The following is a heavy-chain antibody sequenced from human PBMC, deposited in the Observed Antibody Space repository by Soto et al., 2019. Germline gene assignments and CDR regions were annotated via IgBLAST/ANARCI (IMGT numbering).Heavy chain of an antibody. J-gene: IGHJ4*02. CDR2: IITILNTP. V-gene: IGHV1-69*08. CDR1: GGTLNSYT. Sequence: QVQLLQSGAEVKRPGSSMKVSCKASGGTLNSYTISWGRQAPGQGPEWMGRIITILNTPEYAQKFQDRVTITADTSTNTAYMELRTPESEDTAIYYCATGGDCRGGSCYSKFGYWGQGTLVTVSS. D-gene: IGHD2-15*01. CDR3: ATGGDCRGGSCYSKFGY.